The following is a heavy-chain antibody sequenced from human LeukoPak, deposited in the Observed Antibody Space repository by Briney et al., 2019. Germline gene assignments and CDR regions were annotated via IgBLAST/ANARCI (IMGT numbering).Heavy chain of an antibody. D-gene: IGHD2-2*01. CDR1: GFTFSSYE. J-gene: IGHJ4*02. V-gene: IGHV3-7*01. Sequence: PGGSLRLSCAASGFTFSSYEMSWVRQAPGKGLEWVTYMKEDGSDIFYVDSVKGRFTIPRDNAKNSLYLQMNSLRAEDTAVYYCARPRGCGTTRCNNFDYWGQGILVTVSS. CDR2: MKEDGSDI. CDR3: ARPRGCGTTRCNNFDY.